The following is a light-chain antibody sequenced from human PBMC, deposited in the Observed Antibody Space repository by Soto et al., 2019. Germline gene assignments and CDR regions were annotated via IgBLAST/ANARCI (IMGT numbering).Light chain of an antibody. V-gene: IGLV1-51*01. Sequence: QSVLTQPPSVSAAPGQKVTISCSGSNSNIGNNYVSWYQQLPGTAPKVLIVDNNERPSGIPDRFSGSKSATSATLGITGLQTGDEADYYCGAWDTSLSAYVFGTGTKVTVL. CDR1: NSNIGNNY. CDR3: GAWDTSLSAYV. J-gene: IGLJ1*01. CDR2: DNN.